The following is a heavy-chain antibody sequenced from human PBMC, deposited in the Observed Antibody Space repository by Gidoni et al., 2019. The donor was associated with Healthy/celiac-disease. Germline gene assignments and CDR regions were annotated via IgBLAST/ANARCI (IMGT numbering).Heavy chain of an antibody. CDR2: GST. CDR3: ARAGITIFANWFDP. J-gene: IGHJ5*02. Sequence: GSTYYNPSLKSRVTISVDTSKNQFSLKLSSVTAADTAVYYCARAGITIFANWFDPWGQGTLVTVSS. D-gene: IGHD3-3*01. V-gene: IGHV4-31*02.